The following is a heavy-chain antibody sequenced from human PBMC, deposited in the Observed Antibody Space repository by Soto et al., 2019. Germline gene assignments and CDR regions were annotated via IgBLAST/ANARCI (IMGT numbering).Heavy chain of an antibody. CDR1: GGSISSYY. J-gene: IGHJ6*02. CDR2: IYYSGST. V-gene: IGHV4-59*01. D-gene: IGHD3-3*01. CDR3: ARDQRVLEGGDYYYGMDV. Sequence: QVQLQESGPGLVKPSETLSLTCTVSGGSISSYYWSWIRQPPGKGLEWIGYIYYSGSTNYNPSLKSRVTISVDTSKNQFSLKLSSVTAADTAVYYCARDQRVLEGGDYYYGMDVWGQGTTVTVSS.